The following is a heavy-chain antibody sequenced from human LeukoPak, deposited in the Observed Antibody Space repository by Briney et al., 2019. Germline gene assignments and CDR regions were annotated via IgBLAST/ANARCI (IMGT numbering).Heavy chain of an antibody. D-gene: IGHD2-15*01. V-gene: IGHV3-30*03. J-gene: IGHJ4*02. Sequence: GGSLRLSCAAPGFTFSSYGMHWVRQAPGKGLEWVAVISYDGSSKYYGDSVKGRFTISRDNSKNTLYLQMNSLRAEDTAVYYCATTRVGYCSGGSCGPSDYWGQGTLVTVSS. CDR2: ISYDGSSK. CDR1: GFTFSSYG. CDR3: ATTRVGYCSGGSCGPSDY.